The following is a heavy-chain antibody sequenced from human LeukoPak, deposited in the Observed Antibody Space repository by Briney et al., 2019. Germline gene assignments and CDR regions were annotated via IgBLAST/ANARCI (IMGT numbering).Heavy chain of an antibody. V-gene: IGHV3-30-3*01. D-gene: IGHD2-2*01. Sequence: GGSLRLSCVASGFIFSSHGMHWVRQAPGKGLDWVAIISYDGNNKYYADSVKGRFTISRDNSKNTLYLQMNSLRAEDTAVYYCARDRASTSGYYFAYWGQGTLVTVSS. CDR2: ISYDGNNK. J-gene: IGHJ4*02. CDR3: ARDRASTSGYYFAY. CDR1: GFIFSSHG.